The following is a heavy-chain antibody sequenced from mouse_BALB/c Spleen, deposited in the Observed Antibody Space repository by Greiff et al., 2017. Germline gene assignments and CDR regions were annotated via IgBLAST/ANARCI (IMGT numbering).Heavy chain of an antibody. V-gene: IGHV5-12-1*01. CDR2: ISSGGGST. J-gene: IGHJ2*01. CDR3: ARHGLLRHQLSLDY. CDR1: GFAFSSYD. D-gene: IGHD1-2*01. Sequence: EVKVVESGGGLVKPGGSLKLSCAASGFAFSSYDMSWVRQTPEKRLEWVAYISSGGGSTYYPDTVKGRFTISRDNAKNTLYLQMSSLKAEDTAMYYCARHGLLRHQLSLDYWGQGTTLTVSS.